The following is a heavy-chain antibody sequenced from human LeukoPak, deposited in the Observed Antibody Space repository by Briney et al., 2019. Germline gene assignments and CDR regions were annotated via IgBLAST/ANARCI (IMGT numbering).Heavy chain of an antibody. D-gene: IGHD3-22*01. CDR3: ARSNYYDSSGPDY. CDR2: ISGSGSTI. V-gene: IGHV3-11*04. CDR1: GFTFSDYY. J-gene: IGHJ4*02. Sequence: GGSLRLSCAASGFTFSDYYMSWIRQAPGKGLEWVSYISGSGSTIYYADSVKGRFTISRDNAKNSLYLQMNSLRAEDTAVYYCARSNYYDSSGPDYWGQGTLVTVSS.